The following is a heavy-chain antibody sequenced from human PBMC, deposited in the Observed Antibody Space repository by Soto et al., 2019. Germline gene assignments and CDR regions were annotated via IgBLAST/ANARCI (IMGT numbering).Heavy chain of an antibody. Sequence: PSETRSLTWAVYGGSFRGYXCSWILQPPGNGLEWIGEINHRVSTNYNPSIKSRVTISVDTSKNQFSLKLSSVTAADTAVYYCARARDRRSSSSIALDGRRMYYFDYWGQGSLVAVTS. CDR1: GGSFRGYX. CDR3: ARARDRRSSSSIALDGRRMYYFDY. V-gene: IGHV4-34*01. J-gene: IGHJ4*02. CDR2: INHRVST. D-gene: IGHD6-19*01.